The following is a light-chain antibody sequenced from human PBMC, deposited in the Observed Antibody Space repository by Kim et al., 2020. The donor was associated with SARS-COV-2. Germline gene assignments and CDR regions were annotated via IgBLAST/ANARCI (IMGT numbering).Light chain of an antibody. CDR1: QSGSSCY. V-gene: IGKV3-20*01. CDR2: AAS. Sequence: SLSPGEIATPSSAASQSGSSCYLAWHQQKPGHAPRLLIDAASSRATVIPDMFSGSGSATFFTLTISRLDPEDFALYYCQHYGGSYTFGQGTKLEI. CDR3: QHYGGSYT. J-gene: IGKJ2*01.